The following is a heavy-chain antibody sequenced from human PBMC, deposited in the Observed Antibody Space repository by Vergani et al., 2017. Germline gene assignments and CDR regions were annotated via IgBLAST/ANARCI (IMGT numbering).Heavy chain of an antibody. CDR1: GFTFSNYA. J-gene: IGHJ4*02. V-gene: IGHV3-23*01. D-gene: IGHD6-19*01. CDR3: APNPLLAVAGS. Sequence: EVQLLESGGGLVQPGGSLRLSCAASGFTFSNYAMTWVRQAPGKGLEWVSAISGSGGSTYYADSVKGRFIISRDSSKNTLYLQMNSLRAEDTAAYYCAPNPLLAVAGSWGQGTLVTVSS. CDR2: ISGSGGST.